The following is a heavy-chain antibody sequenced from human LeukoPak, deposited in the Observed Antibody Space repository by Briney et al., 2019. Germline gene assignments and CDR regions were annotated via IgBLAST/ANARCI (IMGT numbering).Heavy chain of an antibody. V-gene: IGHV4-59*01. Sequence: PSETLSLTCAVSGGSISSCYWSWIRQSPGRGLEYIGHIYYNGRTDYNPSLKSRVTISVDTSRNQFSLKLNSVTAADTAVYFCARWYCSRGTCYYLDYWGQGTLVTVSS. D-gene: IGHD2-2*01. CDR1: GGSISSCY. CDR3: ARWYCSRGTCYYLDY. CDR2: IYYNGRT. J-gene: IGHJ4*02.